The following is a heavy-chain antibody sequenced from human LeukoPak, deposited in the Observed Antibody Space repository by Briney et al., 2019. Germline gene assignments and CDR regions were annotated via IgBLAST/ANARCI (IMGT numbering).Heavy chain of an antibody. Sequence: PGGSLRLSCTASGFIVTNNYINWVRQAPGKGLEWVSLVYSGGSTYYADSVKGRFTISRDNSKNMVYLQMNSLRAEDTAMCYCARDPPAVLIDTYGWGQGTLVTVSS. CDR1: GFIVTNNY. CDR3: ARDPPAVLIDTYG. V-gene: IGHV3-66*01. D-gene: IGHD2-8*01. J-gene: IGHJ4*02. CDR2: VYSGGST.